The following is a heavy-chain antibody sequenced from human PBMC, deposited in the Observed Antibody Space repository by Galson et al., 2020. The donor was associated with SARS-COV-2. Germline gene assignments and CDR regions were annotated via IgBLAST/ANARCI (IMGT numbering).Heavy chain of an antibody. Sequence: SGPTLVKPTQTLTLTCPFSGFSLSTSGMCVSWIRQPPGKALEWLALIDWDDDKYYSTSLKTRLTISKDTSKNQVVLTMTNMDPVDTSTYYCARTRWILLWFGERNYCFDYWGQGTLVTVSS. V-gene: IGHV2-70*01. J-gene: IGHJ4*02. CDR2: IDWDDDK. CDR1: GFSLSTSGMC. CDR3: ARTRWILLWFGERNYCFDY. D-gene: IGHD3-10*01.